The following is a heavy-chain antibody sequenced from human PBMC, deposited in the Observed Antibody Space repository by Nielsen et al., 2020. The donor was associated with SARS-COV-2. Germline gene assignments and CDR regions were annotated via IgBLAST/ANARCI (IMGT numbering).Heavy chain of an antibody. Sequence: GGSLRLSCRASGLIFGTYGMHWVRQAPGKGLEWVSAISGGGGSTYFADSVKGRFTISRDDSKNTLYLQMNSLRAEDTALYYCAKDDTTLATNFFDSWGQGTLVTVSS. CDR1: GLIFGTYG. D-gene: IGHD5-12*01. CDR2: ISGGGGST. V-gene: IGHV3-23*01. J-gene: IGHJ4*02. CDR3: AKDDTTLATNFFDS.